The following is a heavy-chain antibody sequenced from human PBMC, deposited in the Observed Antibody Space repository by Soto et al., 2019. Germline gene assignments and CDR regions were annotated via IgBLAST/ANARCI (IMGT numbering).Heavy chain of an antibody. D-gene: IGHD6-19*01. CDR1: GFTFGDYA. J-gene: IGHJ4*02. CDR2: ISWNSGSI. V-gene: IGHV3-9*01. CDR3: AKSRTTSGWYVTSDY. Sequence: GGSLRLSCAASGFTFGDYAMQWVRQAPGKGLEWVSAISWNSGSIDYADSVKGRFTISRDNAKNSLYLQMNSLRAEDTALYYCAKSRTTSGWYVTSDYWGQGTLVTVSS.